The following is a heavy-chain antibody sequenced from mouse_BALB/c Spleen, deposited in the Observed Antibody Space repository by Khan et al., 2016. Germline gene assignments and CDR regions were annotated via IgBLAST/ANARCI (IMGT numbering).Heavy chain of an antibody. CDR2: IWSGGIT. D-gene: IGHD1-1*01. CDR1: GFSLTTYG. V-gene: IGHV2-2*02. Sequence: QVQLKQSGPGLVQPSQSLSITCTVSGFSLTTYGVHWVRQSPGKGLEWLGVIWSGGITDYNAAFISRLSISKDNSKSQVFFKMNSLQVNDTAIYYCARRPAYYGYAIDYWGQGTSVTVSS. CDR3: ARRPAYYGYAIDY. J-gene: IGHJ4*01.